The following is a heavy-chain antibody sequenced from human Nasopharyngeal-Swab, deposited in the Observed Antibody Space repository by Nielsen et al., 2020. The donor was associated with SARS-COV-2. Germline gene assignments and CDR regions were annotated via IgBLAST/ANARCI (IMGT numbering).Heavy chain of an antibody. V-gene: IGHV4-31*02. Sequence: PGKGLWRIGYIYYSGSTYDNPSLKSRVTISVDTSKNQFSLKLSSVTAADTAVYYCARQSWAGYYYDSSGYMDVWGKGTTVTASS. CDR2: IYYSGST. D-gene: IGHD3-22*01. J-gene: IGHJ6*04. CDR3: ARQSWAGYYYDSSGYMDV.